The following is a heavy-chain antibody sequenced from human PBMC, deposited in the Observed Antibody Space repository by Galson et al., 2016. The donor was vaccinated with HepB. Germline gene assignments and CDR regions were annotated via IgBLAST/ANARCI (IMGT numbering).Heavy chain of an antibody. CDR2: IYRGGTT. V-gene: IGHV3-66*02. CDR3: VRGVYGDHGWFDY. Sequence: SLRLSCAASGFTVSTNYMTWVRQAPGKGLEYVSVIYRGGTTYYAASVKGRFTISRDNSQNSLFLQMNTMRAEDTSVYVCVRGVYGDHGWFDYWGQGTLVTVSS. J-gene: IGHJ4*02. D-gene: IGHD4-17*01. CDR1: GFTVSTNY.